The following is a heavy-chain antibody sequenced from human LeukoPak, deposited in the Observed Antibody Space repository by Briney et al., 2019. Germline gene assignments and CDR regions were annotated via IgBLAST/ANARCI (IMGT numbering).Heavy chain of an antibody. CDR3: ARDRSGSYYGMGDWFDP. CDR1: GGSMSSYY. Sequence: KASETLSLTCTVSGGSMSSYYWSWIRQPAGKGLEWIGRIYTSGSTNYNPSLKSRVTMSVDTSKNQFSLKLSSATAADTAVYYCARDRSGSYYGMGDWFDPWGQGTLVTVSS. V-gene: IGHV4-4*07. D-gene: IGHD1-26*01. J-gene: IGHJ5*02. CDR2: IYTSGST.